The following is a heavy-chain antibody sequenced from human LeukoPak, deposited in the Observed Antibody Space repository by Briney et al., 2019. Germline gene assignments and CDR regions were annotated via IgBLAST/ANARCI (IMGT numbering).Heavy chain of an antibody. CDR1: GFTFSTYA. D-gene: IGHD2-21*02. Sequence: GGSLRLSCAASGFTFSTYAMHWVRQAPGKGLEWVAVISYDGSNKYYADSVKGRFTISRDNSKNTLYLQMNSLRVEDTAAYYCARGLGDWRRVDYWGQGTLVTVSS. CDR2: ISYDGSNK. J-gene: IGHJ4*02. CDR3: ARGLGDWRRVDY. V-gene: IGHV3-30*04.